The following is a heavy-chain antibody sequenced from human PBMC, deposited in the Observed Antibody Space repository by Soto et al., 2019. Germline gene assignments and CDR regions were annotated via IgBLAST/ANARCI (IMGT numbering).Heavy chain of an antibody. CDR2: ISSSGDGT. Sequence: GGSLRLSCAASGFTFSDFYMSWIRQAPGKGLEWVSIISSSGDGTYYVDSVKGRFTISRDNSRNTLNLQMNSLRAEDTAVYYCAKNGDFWSWGMDVWGQGTTVTVSS. CDR3: AKNGDFWSWGMDV. J-gene: IGHJ6*02. V-gene: IGHV3-23*01. D-gene: IGHD3-3*01. CDR1: GFTFSDFY.